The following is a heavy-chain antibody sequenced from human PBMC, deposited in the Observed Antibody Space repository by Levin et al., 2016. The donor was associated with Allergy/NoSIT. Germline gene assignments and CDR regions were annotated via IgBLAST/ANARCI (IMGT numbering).Heavy chain of an antibody. J-gene: IGHJ4*02. Sequence: KVSCKGSGYSFNTYWIAWVRQMPGKGLEWMGILYPGDSETRYSPSFQGQVTTSADKSISTAYLQWSSLKASDTAMYYCTRNLYGSGSYYPFDYWGQGTLVTVSS. CDR1: GYSFNTYW. V-gene: IGHV5-51*01. D-gene: IGHD3-10*01. CDR2: LYPGDSET. CDR3: TRNLYGSGSYYPFDY.